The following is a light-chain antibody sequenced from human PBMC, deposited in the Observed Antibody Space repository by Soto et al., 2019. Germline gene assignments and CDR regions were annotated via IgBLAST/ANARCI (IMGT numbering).Light chain of an antibody. CDR1: SSNIGRNY. J-gene: IGLJ3*02. CDR3: AVWDASLSACV. Sequence: QSVLTQPPSASGTPGQRVTISCSGTSSNIGRNYVYWYQQLPGTAPKLVIHRNNQRPSGGPDRYSASKSGTSASLAISGLRSEDEADYYCAVWDASLSACVFGGGTKLTVL. CDR2: RNN. V-gene: IGLV1-47*01.